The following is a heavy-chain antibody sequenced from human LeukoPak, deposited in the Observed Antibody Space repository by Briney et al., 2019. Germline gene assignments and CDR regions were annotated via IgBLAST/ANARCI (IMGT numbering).Heavy chain of an antibody. D-gene: IGHD4-11*01. J-gene: IGHJ6*03. Sequence: SVKVSCKASRGTFSSYAIRWVRQAPGQELEWMGGIIPIFGTANYAQKFQGRVTITTDESTSTAYMELSSLRSEDTAVYYCARATLTTAYYYYMDVWGKGTTVTVSS. V-gene: IGHV1-69*05. CDR1: RGTFSSYA. CDR3: ARATLTTAYYYYMDV. CDR2: IIPIFGTA.